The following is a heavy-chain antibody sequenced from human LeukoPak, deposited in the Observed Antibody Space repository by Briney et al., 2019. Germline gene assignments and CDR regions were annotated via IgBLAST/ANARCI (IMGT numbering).Heavy chain of an antibody. V-gene: IGHV3-21*01. CDR2: ISSSSSYI. Sequence: GGSLRLSCAASGFTFSSYNMNWVRQAPGKGLEWVSSISSSSSYIYYADSVKGRFTISRDNAKNSLYLQMNSLRAEDTAVYYCASTWSGYYGSGTDYWGQGTLVTVSS. CDR1: GFTFSSYN. J-gene: IGHJ4*02. CDR3: ASTWSGYYGSGTDY. D-gene: IGHD3-10*01.